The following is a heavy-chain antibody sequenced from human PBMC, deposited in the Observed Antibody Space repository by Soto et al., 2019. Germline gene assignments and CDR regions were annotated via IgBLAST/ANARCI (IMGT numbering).Heavy chain of an antibody. J-gene: IGHJ4*02. CDR3: AKEGPTPFDY. V-gene: IGHV3-23*01. CDR2: ISGSGGST. Sequence: GGSLRLSCVASGFTFSNFAMAWVRQAPGEGLEWVSAISGSGGSTYYADSVKGRFTISRDNSKNTLYLQMNSLRAEDTAVYYCAKEGPTPFDYWGQGTLVTVSS. CDR1: GFTFSNFA.